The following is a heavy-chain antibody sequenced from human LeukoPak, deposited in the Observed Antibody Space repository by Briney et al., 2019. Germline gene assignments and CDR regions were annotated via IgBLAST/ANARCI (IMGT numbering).Heavy chain of an antibody. CDR3: ARDRFDVRSGYYYHYYYYMDV. CDR1: GGSIISSSYY. Sequence: PSETLSLTCTVSGGSIISSSYYWGWIRQPPGKGLEWTGSIYYSGNTDYNPSLKSRVTISVKTSKNQFSLKLSSVTAADTAVYYCARDRFDVRSGYYYHYYYYMDVWGKGTTVTVSS. D-gene: IGHD3-22*01. J-gene: IGHJ6*03. V-gene: IGHV4-39*07. CDR2: IYYSGNT.